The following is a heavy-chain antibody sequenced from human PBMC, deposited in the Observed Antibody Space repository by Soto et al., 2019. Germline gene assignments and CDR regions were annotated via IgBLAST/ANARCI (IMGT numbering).Heavy chain of an antibody. D-gene: IGHD2-21*01. CDR2: ISGYNGDT. CDR1: GYSFTTYG. V-gene: IGHV1-18*01. J-gene: IGHJ6*02. CDR3: AREGVRPYYYYGMDV. Sequence: QVHLVQSGAEVKKPGASVKVSCKASGYSFTTYGISWVRQAPGQGLEWMGWISGYNGDTNYAQNLQARLTMTTDTSTSTAYMELRSLRSDDTAVYYCAREGVRPYYYYGMDVWGQGTTVTVSS.